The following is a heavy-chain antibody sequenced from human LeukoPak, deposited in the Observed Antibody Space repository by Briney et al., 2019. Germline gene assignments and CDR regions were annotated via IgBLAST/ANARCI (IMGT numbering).Heavy chain of an antibody. CDR1: GFTFSSYW. Sequence: GGSLRLSCAASGFTFSSYWMSWVRQAPGKGLEWVANIKQDGSEKHYVDSVKGRFTISRDNAKNSLYLQMNSLRTEDTAVYYCAREGYSSFFDYWGQGTLVTVSS. V-gene: IGHV3-7*01. CDR2: IKQDGSEK. CDR3: AREGYSSFFDY. J-gene: IGHJ4*02. D-gene: IGHD6-19*01.